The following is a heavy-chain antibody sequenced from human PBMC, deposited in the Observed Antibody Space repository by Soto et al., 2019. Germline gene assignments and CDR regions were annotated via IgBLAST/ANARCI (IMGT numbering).Heavy chain of an antibody. CDR1: GYSFTSYW. J-gene: IGHJ6*02. CDR2: IYPGDSDT. Sequence: PGESLKISCKGSGYSFTSYWIGWVRQMPGKGLEWMGIIYPGDSDTRYSPSFQGQVTISADKSISTAYLQWSSLKASDTAMYYCAREYKKTTSQVYYYYGMDVWGQGTTVTVSS. V-gene: IGHV5-51*01. CDR3: AREYKKTTSQVYYYYGMDV. D-gene: IGHD4-17*01.